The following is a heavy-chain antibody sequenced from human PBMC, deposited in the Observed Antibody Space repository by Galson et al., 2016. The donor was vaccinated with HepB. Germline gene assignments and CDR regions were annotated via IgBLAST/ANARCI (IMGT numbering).Heavy chain of an antibody. CDR1: GGSISSDYY. CDR3: VRLGTAAAVANRRGSVY. Sequence: SETLSLTCIVSGGSISSDYYWGWIRQPPGRGLEWIGSIYSSGTSYYNPSLTSRVTVSADMSRNQFFLSLTSVTAADTAIYYCVRLGTAAAVANRRGSVYWSQGTRVTVPS. J-gene: IGHJ4*02. V-gene: IGHV4-39*01. D-gene: IGHD6-13*01. CDR2: IYSSGTS.